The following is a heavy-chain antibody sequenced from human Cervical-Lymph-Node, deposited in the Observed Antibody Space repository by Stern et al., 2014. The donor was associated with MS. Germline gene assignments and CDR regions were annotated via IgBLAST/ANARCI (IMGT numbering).Heavy chain of an antibody. V-gene: IGHV3-48*02. CDR2: ISSSSSTI. J-gene: IGHJ5*02. CDR3: AREDELGGTA. D-gene: IGHD1-14*01. CDR1: GLTFSSYS. Sequence: VQLVQSGGGLVQPGGSLRLSCAASGLTFSSYSMNWVRQDTGKGLERVSYISSSSSTIYYAASGKGRFIISRDNAKNSLYLQMNSLRDEDTAVYYCAREDELGGTAWGQGTLVTVSS.